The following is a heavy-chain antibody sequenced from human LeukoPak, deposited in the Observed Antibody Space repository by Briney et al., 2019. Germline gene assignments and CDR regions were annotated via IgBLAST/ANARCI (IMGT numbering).Heavy chain of an antibody. J-gene: IGHJ3*02. D-gene: IGHD1-26*01. CDR1: GFTFSGSA. V-gene: IGHV3-73*01. CDR3: TRLRLTVGAPGSAFDI. Sequence: GGSLRLSCAASGFTFSGSAIFWVRQASGKGLEWVGRIRSKGDGYATAYAASVKGRFTLSRDDSQNPAYLQMNSLKTEDTAVYYCTRLRLTVGAPGSAFDIWGQGTMVTVAS. CDR2: IRSKGDGYAT.